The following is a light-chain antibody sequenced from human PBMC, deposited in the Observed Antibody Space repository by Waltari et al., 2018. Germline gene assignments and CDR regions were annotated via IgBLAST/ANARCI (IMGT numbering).Light chain of an antibody. CDR2: WAS. CDR3: QQYYSTPFT. V-gene: IGKV4-1*01. CDR1: SVLYSSNNKNY. J-gene: IGKJ3*01. Sequence: SVLYSSNNKNYLAWYQQKPGQPPKLLIYWASTRESGVPDRFSGSGSGTDFTLTISSLQAEDVAVYYCQQYYSTPFTLGPGTKVDIK.